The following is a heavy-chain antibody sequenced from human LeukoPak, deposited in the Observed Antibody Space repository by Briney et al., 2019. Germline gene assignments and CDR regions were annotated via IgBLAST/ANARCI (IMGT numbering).Heavy chain of an antibody. CDR1: GFSFSTYG. Sequence: PGGSLRLSCAASGFSFSTYGMYWVRQAPGKGLEWVAVISYDGSNKYYADFVKGRFTISRDNSKNTLYLEMNSLRTEDTAVYYCAKGAIWYGDYWEAFDIWGQGTMVTVSS. V-gene: IGHV3-30*18. CDR2: ISYDGSNK. CDR3: AKGAIWYGDYWEAFDI. J-gene: IGHJ3*02. D-gene: IGHD4-17*01.